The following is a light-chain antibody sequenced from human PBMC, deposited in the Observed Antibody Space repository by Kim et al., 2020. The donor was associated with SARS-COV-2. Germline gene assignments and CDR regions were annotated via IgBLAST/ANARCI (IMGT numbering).Light chain of an antibody. Sequence: EIGLTQSPGTLSLSPGERATLSCRASQSVSSSYLAWYQQKPGQAPRLLIYGASSRATGIPDRFSGSGSVTDFTLTISRLEPEDFAVYYCQQYGSSPFMYSFGQGTKLEI. V-gene: IGKV3-20*01. CDR3: QQYGSSPFMYS. CDR2: GAS. J-gene: IGKJ2*03. CDR1: QSVSSSY.